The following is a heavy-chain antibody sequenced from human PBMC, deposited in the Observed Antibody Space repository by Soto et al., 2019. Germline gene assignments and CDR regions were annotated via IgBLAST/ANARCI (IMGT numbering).Heavy chain of an antibody. J-gene: IGHJ5*02. D-gene: IGHD2-2*01. CDR3: AKLPKIVVVPAATDWFDP. CDR2: ISGSGGST. CDR1: EFTFSSYA. Sequence: GGSLRLSCAASEFTFSSYAMSWVRQAPGKGLEWVSAISGSGGSTYYADSVKGRFTISRDNSKNTLYLQMNSLRAEDTAVYYCAKLPKIVVVPAATDWFDPWGQGTLVTVSS. V-gene: IGHV3-23*01.